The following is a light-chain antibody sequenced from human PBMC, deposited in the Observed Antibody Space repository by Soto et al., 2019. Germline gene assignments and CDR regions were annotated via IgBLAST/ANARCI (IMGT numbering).Light chain of an antibody. CDR2: EGT. Sequence: QSALTQPASVSGSPGQTITISCTGTSSDVVAFNLVSWYQQHPGEARKLIIYEGTKRPSGVSNSFSGSNSDNTASLTISGLRSEYEAHYSCCSYAHSTPFVFGAGTKLTVL. CDR1: SSDVVAFNL. V-gene: IGLV2-23*03. J-gene: IGLJ3*02. CDR3: CSYAHSTPFV.